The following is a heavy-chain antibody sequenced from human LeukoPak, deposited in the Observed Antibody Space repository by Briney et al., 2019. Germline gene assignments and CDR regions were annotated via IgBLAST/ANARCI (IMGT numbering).Heavy chain of an antibody. CDR3: AKGSSGWSSPDAFDI. CDR2: ISGSGGST. D-gene: IGHD6-19*01. CDR1: GFTFSSYA. J-gene: IGHJ3*02. V-gene: IGHV3-23*01. Sequence: GGSLRLSCAASGFTFSSYAMSWVRQAPGKGLEGVSSISGSGGSTYYADSVKGRFTISRDNSKNTLYLQMNSLRAEDTAVYYCAKGSSGWSSPDAFDIWGQGTMVTVSS.